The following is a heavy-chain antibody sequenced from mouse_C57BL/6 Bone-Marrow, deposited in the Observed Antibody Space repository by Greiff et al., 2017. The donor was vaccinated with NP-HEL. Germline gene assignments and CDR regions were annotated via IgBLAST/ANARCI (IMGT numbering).Heavy chain of an antibody. D-gene: IGHD1-1*01. J-gene: IGHJ4*01. CDR2: IWRGGST. CDR3: ATNGGITTVVAKDYAMDY. V-gene: IGHV2-5*01. CDR1: GFSLTSYG. Sequence: QVQLKESGPGLVQPSQSLSITCTVSGFSLTSYGVHWVRQSPGKGLEWLGVIWRGGSTDYTAAFMSRLSITKDNSKSQVFFKMNSLQADDTAIYYCATNGGITTVVAKDYAMDYWGQGTSVTVSS.